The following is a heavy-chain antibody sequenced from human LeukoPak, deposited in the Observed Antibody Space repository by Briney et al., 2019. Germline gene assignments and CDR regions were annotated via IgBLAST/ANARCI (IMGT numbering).Heavy chain of an antibody. CDR2: ISSRSLYI. D-gene: IGHD2-8*02. J-gene: IGHJ3*02. Sequence: PGGSLRLSXAASGFDFKIYSMNWVRQAPGKGLEWVASISSRSLYIYYPDSLRGRFTIYRDNAEKSLYLQMNDLRAEDTAVYYCSRDLDCTVTACYGGDDGFDIWGQGTMVTVSS. V-gene: IGHV3-21*01. CDR3: SRDLDCTVTACYGGDDGFDI. CDR1: GFDFKIYS.